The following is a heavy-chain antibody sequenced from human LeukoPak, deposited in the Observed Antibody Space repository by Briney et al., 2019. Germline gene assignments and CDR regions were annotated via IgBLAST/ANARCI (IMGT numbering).Heavy chain of an antibody. CDR2: VNSEGGST. CDR3: ARDYGWDTAGDY. CDR1: GFIFGNYC. J-gene: IGHJ4*02. D-gene: IGHD4-17*01. Sequence: PGGSLRLSCAASGFIFGNYCMRWVRQAPGEGLVWVSRVNSEGGSTNYADSVKGRFTISRDNAKNTRYLQMNSLRAEDTAVYYCARDYGWDTAGDYWGQGTLVTVSS. V-gene: IGHV3-74*01.